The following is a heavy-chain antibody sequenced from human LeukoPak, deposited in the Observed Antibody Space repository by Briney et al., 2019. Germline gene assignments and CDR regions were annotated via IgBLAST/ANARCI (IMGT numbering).Heavy chain of an antibody. CDR2: ISNGGTTT. CDR3: ASEPRLLDH. J-gene: IGHJ4*02. V-gene: IGHV3-11*04. D-gene: IGHD6-25*01. CDR1: GFTFSDNY. Sequence: GGSLRLSCAAPGFTFSDNYMSWIRQAPGKGLEWVSYISNGGTTTKYADSVEGRFTISRDNAKNFLYLQMNSLRAEDTAVYFCASEPRLLDHWGQGTLVTVSS.